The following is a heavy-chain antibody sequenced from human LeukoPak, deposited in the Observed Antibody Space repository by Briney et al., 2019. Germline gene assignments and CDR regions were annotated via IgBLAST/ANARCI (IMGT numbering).Heavy chain of an antibody. V-gene: IGHV3-74*01. CDR3: ATKLVGTKSSEFEY. D-gene: IGHD1-26*01. CDR2: INSDGSGT. J-gene: IGHJ4*02. Sequence: GGSLRLSCAASGFTFSSYWMQWVRQASGKGLVWVSRINSDGSGTTYADSVKGRFTISRDSAKNTLYLQMNSLRAEDTAVYYCATKLVGTKSSEFEYWGQGTLVTVSS. CDR1: GFTFSSYW.